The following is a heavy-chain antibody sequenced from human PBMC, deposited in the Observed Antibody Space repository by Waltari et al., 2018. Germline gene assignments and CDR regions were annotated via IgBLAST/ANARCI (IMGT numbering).Heavy chain of an antibody. V-gene: IGHV3-21*01. Sequence: EVQLVESGGGLVKPGGSLRLSCAASGFTFSSYSMNWVRQAPGKGLEWVSSISSSSSYISYADSVKGRFTISRDNAKNSLYLQMNSLRAEDTAVYYCARAPIAVAGSFDYWGQGTLVTVSS. CDR3: ARAPIAVAGSFDY. CDR2: ISSSSSYI. J-gene: IGHJ4*02. CDR1: GFTFSSYS. D-gene: IGHD6-19*01.